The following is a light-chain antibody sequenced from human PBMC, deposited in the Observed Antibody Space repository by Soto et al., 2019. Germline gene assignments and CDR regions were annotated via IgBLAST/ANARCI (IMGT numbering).Light chain of an antibody. V-gene: IGKV1-5*03. CDR3: QQYNVYST. CDR1: QSISSW. Sequence: DMQMTQSPSTLSASVGDRVTITCRASQSISSWLAWYQQKPGKAPKVLIYKASNLESGVPSRLSGSGSETEFTLTISSLKPDDFATYYCQQYNVYSTFGGGTKVDIK. J-gene: IGKJ4*01. CDR2: KAS.